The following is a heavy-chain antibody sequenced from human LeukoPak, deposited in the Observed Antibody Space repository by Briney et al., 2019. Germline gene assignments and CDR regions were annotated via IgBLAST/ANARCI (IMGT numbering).Heavy chain of an antibody. J-gene: IGHJ6*02. CDR1: GFTFSSYA. CDR2: ISGSGGST. Sequence: GGSLRLSCAASGFTFSSYAMSWVRQAPGKGLEWVSAISGSGGSTYYADSVKGRFTISRDNSKNTLYLQMNSLRAEDTAVYYCARDLRGRTPAGYGMDVWGQGTTVTVSS. CDR3: ARDLRGRTPAGYGMDV. V-gene: IGHV3-23*01.